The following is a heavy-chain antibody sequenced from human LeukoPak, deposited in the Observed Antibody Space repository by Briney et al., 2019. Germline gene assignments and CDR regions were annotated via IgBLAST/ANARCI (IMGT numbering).Heavy chain of an antibody. D-gene: IGHD3-10*02. Sequence: PGGSLRLSCGASGFTFSSYWMSWVRQAPGKGLEWVANIKEDGSEKDYVDSVKGRFTISRDNAKNSLYLQMNSLRAEDTAVYYCAELGITMIGGVWGKGTTVTISS. J-gene: IGHJ6*04. CDR2: IKEDGSEK. CDR1: GFTFSSYW. V-gene: IGHV3-7*01. CDR3: AELGITMIGGV.